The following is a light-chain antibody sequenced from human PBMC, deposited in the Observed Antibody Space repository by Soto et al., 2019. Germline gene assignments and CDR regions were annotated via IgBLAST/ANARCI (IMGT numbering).Light chain of an antibody. J-gene: IGLJ1*01. CDR3: SSYTTSNTRQIV. Sequence: QSALPQPASVSGSPGQSITISCTGTSSDVGGYNYVSWYQHHPGKAPKLIIYDVSNRPSGVSIRFSGSKSDSTASLTISGLQPEDEADYHCSSYTTSNTRQIVFGTGTKVTVL. CDR1: SSDVGGYNY. CDR2: DVS. V-gene: IGLV2-14*03.